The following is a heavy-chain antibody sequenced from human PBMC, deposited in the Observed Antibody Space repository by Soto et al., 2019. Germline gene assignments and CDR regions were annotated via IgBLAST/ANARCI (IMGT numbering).Heavy chain of an antibody. CDR2: ISAYNGNT. D-gene: IGHD2-15*01. CDR3: ARDEPRYCSGGSCYHLY. CDR1: GYTFTSYG. V-gene: IGHV1-18*04. Sequence: VASVKVSCKASGYTFTSYGISWVRQAPGQGLEWMGWISAYNGNTNYAQKLQGRVTMTTDTSTSTAYMELRSLRSDDTAVYYCARDEPRYCSGGSCYHLYWGQGTLVTVSS. J-gene: IGHJ4*02.